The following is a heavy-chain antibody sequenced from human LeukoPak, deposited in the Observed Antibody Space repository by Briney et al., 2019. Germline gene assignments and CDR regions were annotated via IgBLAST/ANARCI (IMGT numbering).Heavy chain of an antibody. D-gene: IGHD5-18*01. Sequence: PGGSPRLSCAASGFTFSSYWMSWVRQAPGKGLEWVANIKLDGSETNYGDSVKGRFTISRDNAKNSLFLQMNSLRAEDTAVYYCARGYSYVFYWGQGTQVSVSS. CDR2: IKLDGSET. CDR3: ARGYSYVFY. V-gene: IGHV3-7*04. CDR1: GFTFSSYW. J-gene: IGHJ4*02.